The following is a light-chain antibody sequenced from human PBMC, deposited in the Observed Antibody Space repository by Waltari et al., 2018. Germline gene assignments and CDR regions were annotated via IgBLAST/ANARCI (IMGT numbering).Light chain of an antibody. V-gene: IGLV2-23*02. CDR2: YVS. CDR1: SSDVGNFNL. J-gene: IGLJ1*01. CDR3: CSSAGSRTYV. Sequence: QSALTQPASVSGSPGQSITISCTGTSSDVGNFNLVSWYHHLPGKAPKRMIYYVSRRPPGVSTRFSGSKSGNTASLTISGLQAEDEADYYCCSSAGSRTYVFGSGTKVIVL.